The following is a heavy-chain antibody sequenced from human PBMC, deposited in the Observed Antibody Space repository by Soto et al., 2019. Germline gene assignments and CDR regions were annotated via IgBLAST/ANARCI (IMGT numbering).Heavy chain of an antibody. V-gene: IGHV4-59*01. J-gene: IGHJ6*02. CDR3: ATVAARPGRHYYYGMDV. Sequence: SETLSLTCTVSGGSISRYYWSWIRQSPGKGLEWIGYLYNTGSTIYNPSLKSRVTISVDTSKNQFSLKLSSVTAADTAVYYCATVAARPGRHYYYGMDVWGQGTTVTVS. CDR1: GGSISRYY. CDR2: LYNTGST. D-gene: IGHD6-6*01.